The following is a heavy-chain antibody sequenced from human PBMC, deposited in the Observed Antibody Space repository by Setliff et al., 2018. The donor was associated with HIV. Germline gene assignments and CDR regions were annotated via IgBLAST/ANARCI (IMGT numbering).Heavy chain of an antibody. J-gene: IGHJ4*02. CDR1: GYTFTNYN. CDR3: ARPGIAAADYYFDY. Sequence: ASVKVSCKASGYTFTNYNIHWVRQAPGQGLGWVGMVNPSGGSTAYAQKFQGRVTIIRDTSTSTVYMDLSSLRSEDTAVYYCARPGIAAADYYFDYWGQGALVTV. V-gene: IGHV1-46*01. CDR2: VNPSGGST. D-gene: IGHD6-13*01.